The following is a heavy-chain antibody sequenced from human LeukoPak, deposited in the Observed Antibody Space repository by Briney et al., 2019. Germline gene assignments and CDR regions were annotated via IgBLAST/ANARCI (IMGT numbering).Heavy chain of an antibody. V-gene: IGHV1-3*01. CDR3: AGSVNTIFGVDTPVGDAFDI. J-gene: IGHJ3*02. CDR2: ISADIGNT. Sequence: ASVKVSCKASGYTFTSYAMHWVRQAPGQRLEWMGWISADIGNTKYSQKFQGRVTITADKSTSTAYMELSSLRSEDTAVYYCAGSVNTIFGVDTPVGDAFDIWGQGTMVTVSS. D-gene: IGHD3-3*01. CDR1: GYTFTSYA.